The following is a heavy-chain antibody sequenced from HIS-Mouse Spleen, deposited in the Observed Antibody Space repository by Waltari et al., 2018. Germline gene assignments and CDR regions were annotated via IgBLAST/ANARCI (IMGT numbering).Heavy chain of an antibody. J-gene: IGHJ2*01. CDR1: GGSFGGYY. Sequence: QVQLQQWGAGLLKPSETLSLTCAVYGGSFGGYYWSWIRQPPGKGLEWIGEINHSGSTNYNPSLKSRVTISVDTSKNQFSLKLSSVTAADTAVYYCARSWGQWYFDLWGRGTLVTVSS. CDR3: ARSWGQWYFDL. D-gene: IGHD6-13*01. CDR2: INHSGST. V-gene: IGHV4-34*01.